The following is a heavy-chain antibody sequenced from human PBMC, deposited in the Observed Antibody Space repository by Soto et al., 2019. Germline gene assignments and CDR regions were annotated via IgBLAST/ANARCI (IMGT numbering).Heavy chain of an antibody. CDR2: IKSKTDGGTT. Sequence: GGSLRLSCAASGFTFSNAWINWVRQAPGKGLEWVGRIKSKTDGGTTDFAAPVKGRFAISRDDSKNMVYLQMNSLKTEDTGIYYCAKGRDIVVVPAAVDYWGQGTLVTVSS. J-gene: IGHJ4*02. V-gene: IGHV3-15*07. D-gene: IGHD2-2*01. CDR3: AKGRDIVVVPAAVDY. CDR1: GFTFSNAW.